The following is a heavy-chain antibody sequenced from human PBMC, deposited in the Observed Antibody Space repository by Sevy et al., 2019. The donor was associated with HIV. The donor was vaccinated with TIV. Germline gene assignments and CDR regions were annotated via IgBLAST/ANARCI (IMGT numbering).Heavy chain of an antibody. CDR3: AKDPYSSSGWYWRDAFDI. CDR2: ISGSGGST. CDR1: GFTFSSYA. V-gene: IGHV3-23*01. J-gene: IGHJ3*02. Sequence: GGSLRLSCAASGFTFSSYAMSWVRQAPGKGLEWVSAISGSGGSTYYADSVKGRFTISRDNSKNTLYLQMNSLRAEDTAVYYCAKDPYSSSGWYWRDAFDIWGQGTMVTVSS. D-gene: IGHD6-19*01.